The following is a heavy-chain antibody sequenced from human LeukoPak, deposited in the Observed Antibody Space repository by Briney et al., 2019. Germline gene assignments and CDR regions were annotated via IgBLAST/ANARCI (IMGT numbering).Heavy chain of an antibody. D-gene: IGHD5-18*01. V-gene: IGHV3-21*01. CDR1: GFTLSSYN. Sequence: GGSLRLSCAASGFTLSSYNMKWVRQAPGKGLEWVSSISYRSSDIEYADSVKGRFTISRDNSKNTLYLQMNSLRAEDTAVYYCAKLWGSYGPPYYFDYWGQGTLVTVSS. CDR2: ISYRSSDI. CDR3: AKLWGSYGPPYYFDY. J-gene: IGHJ4*02.